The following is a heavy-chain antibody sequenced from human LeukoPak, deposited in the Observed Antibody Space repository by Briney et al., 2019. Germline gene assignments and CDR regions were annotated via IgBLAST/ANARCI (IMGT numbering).Heavy chain of an antibody. CDR3: AKMGGRISAAVDN. CDR1: GFTFNTYA. V-gene: IGHV3-23*01. Sequence: GGSLRLSCAASGFTFNTYAMTWVRQAPGKGPEWVSGISGSGGGTYYADPVKGRFTISRDNSKNTLYLQMNSLRVEDTAVYYCAKMGGRISAAVDNWGQGTLVTVSS. D-gene: IGHD2-2*01. J-gene: IGHJ4*02. CDR2: ISGSGGGT.